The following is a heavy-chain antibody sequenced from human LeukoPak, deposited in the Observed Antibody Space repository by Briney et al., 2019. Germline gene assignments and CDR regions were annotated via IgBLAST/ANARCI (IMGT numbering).Heavy chain of an antibody. CDR1: GGTFSSYA. Sequence: ASVKVSCKASGGTFSSYAISWVRQAPGQGLEWMGRIIPILGIANYAQKFQGRVTITADKPTSTAYMELSSLRSEDTAVYYCARVPKGHYYDSSGSDFDYWGQGTLVTVSS. V-gene: IGHV1-69*04. D-gene: IGHD3-22*01. J-gene: IGHJ4*02. CDR2: IIPILGIA. CDR3: ARVPKGHYYDSSGSDFDY.